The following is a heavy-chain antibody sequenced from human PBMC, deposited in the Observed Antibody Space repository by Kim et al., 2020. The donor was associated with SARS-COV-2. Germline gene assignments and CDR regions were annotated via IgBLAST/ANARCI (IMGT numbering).Heavy chain of an antibody. CDR2: K. Sequence: KYYAEFVKGRFTISRDNSKNTLYLQMNSLRDEDTAIYYCATWGQMRRQLDYWGQGTLVTVSS. J-gene: IGHJ4*02. V-gene: IGHV3-30*01. D-gene: IGHD3-16*01. CDR3: ATWGQMRRQLDY.